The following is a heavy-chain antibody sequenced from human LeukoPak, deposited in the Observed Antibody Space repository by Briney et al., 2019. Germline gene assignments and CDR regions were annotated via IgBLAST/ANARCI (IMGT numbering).Heavy chain of an antibody. V-gene: IGHV4-59*08. CDR2: FYYSGDT. J-gene: IGHJ2*01. CDR3: AKWLQLPRGYFDL. D-gene: IGHD5-24*01. Sequence: SETLSLTCTVSVGSLSSYYWSWIREPPGKGLEWVGYFYYSGDTKSNPSLKSRVTMSVDTSKTQFALRLNSVTAADTAVYYYAKWLQLPRGYFDLGGRGTLVTVSS. CDR1: VGSLSSYY.